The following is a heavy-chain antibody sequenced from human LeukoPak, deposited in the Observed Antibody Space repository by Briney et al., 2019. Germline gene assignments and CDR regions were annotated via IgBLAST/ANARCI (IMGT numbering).Heavy chain of an antibody. CDR1: GYTFTNYG. CDR3: ARQGYGGHSRGAADY. CDR2: ISANNGNR. Sequence: ASVKVSCKASGYTFTNYGISWVRQAPGQGLEWMGWISANNGNRNYALKLQDRVSMITDTSTSTAYMELRSLRSDDTAVYYCARQGYGGHSRGAADYWGQGTLVTVSS. D-gene: IGHD4-23*01. J-gene: IGHJ4*02. V-gene: IGHV1-18*01.